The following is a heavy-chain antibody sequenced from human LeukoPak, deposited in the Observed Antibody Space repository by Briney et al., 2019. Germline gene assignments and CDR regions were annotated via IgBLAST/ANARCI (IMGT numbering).Heavy chain of an antibody. V-gene: IGHV4-39*07. CDR2: IYYSGST. Sequence: SETLSLTCTVSGGSISSRSYYWGWIRQPPGKGLDWIGSIYYSGSTYYNPSLKSRVTISVDTSKNQFSLKLSSVTAADTAVYYCARAVEEDFWSGEATFDYWGQGTLVTVSS. CDR3: ARAVEEDFWSGEATFDY. J-gene: IGHJ4*02. D-gene: IGHD3-3*01. CDR1: GGSISSRSYY.